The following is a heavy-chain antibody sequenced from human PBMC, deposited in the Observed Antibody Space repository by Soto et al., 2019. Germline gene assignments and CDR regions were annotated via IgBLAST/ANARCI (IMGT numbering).Heavy chain of an antibody. CDR1: GGSVSSGSYY. D-gene: IGHD3-22*01. CDR3: ARGGYYYDSSGQTTYFDY. V-gene: IGHV4-61*01. J-gene: IGHJ4*02. CDR2: IYYSGST. Sequence: SETLSLTCTVSGGSVSSGSYYWSWIRQPPGKGLEWIGYIYYSGSTNYNPSLKSRVTISVDTSKNQFSLKLSSVTAADTAVYYCARGGYYYDSSGQTTYFDYWGQGTLVTVSS.